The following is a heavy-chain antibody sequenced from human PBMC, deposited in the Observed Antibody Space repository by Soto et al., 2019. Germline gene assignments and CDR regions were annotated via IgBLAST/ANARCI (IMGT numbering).Heavy chain of an antibody. D-gene: IGHD6-19*01. V-gene: IGHV3-23*01. CDR1: GFTFSSYA. CDR2: ISGSGGST. CDR3: ASQYSSGWYNAFDI. J-gene: IGHJ3*02. Sequence: HPGGSLRLSCAASGFTFSSYAMSWVRQAPGKGLEWVSAISGSGGSTYYADSVKGRFTISRDNSKNTLYLQMNSLRAEDTAVYYCASQYSSGWYNAFDIWGQGTMVTVSS.